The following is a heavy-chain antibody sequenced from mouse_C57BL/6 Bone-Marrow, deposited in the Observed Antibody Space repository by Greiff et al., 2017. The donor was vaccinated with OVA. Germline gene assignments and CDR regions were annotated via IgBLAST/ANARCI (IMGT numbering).Heavy chain of an antibody. CDR2: IYPGAGDT. J-gene: IGHJ2*01. CDR1: GYAFSSYW. V-gene: IGHV1-80*01. CDR3: ARDWGYFDN. Sequence: VKLMESGAELVKPGASVKISCKASGYAFSSYWMNWVKQRPGKGLEWIGQIYPGAGDTNYNGKLKGKAPLTADKSSSTAYMQLSSRTSEDAAVYFCARDWGYFDNWGKGTTLTVSS.